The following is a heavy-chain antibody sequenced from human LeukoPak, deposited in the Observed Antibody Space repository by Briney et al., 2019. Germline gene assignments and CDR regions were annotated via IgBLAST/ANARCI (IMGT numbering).Heavy chain of an antibody. Sequence: GGSLRLSCAASGFTFSSYSMNWVRQAPGKGLDWVTSISSSSSYIYYADSVKGRFTIFRDNAKNSLYLQMNSLRAEGTAVYYCARISGSGDTDFDYWGQGTLVTVSS. V-gene: IGHV3-21*01. CDR2: ISSSSSYI. D-gene: IGHD3-10*01. CDR1: GFTFSSYS. CDR3: ARISGSGDTDFDY. J-gene: IGHJ4*02.